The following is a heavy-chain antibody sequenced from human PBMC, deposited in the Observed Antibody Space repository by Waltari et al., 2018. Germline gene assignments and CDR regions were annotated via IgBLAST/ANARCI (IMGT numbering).Heavy chain of an antibody. J-gene: IGHJ4*02. V-gene: IGHV4-38-2*01. CDR3: ARRISGYYYDSSGYYFDY. CDR2: IYHSGST. Sequence: VQLQESGQGLVKPSETLSLTCAVAGYSIRGGYSWGCIRQPPAKGLEWIGRIYHSGSTYYNPSLKSRVTISVDTSKKQFSLKLSSVTAADTAVYYCARRISGYYYDSSGYYFDYWGQGTLVTVSS. D-gene: IGHD3-22*01. CDR1: GYSIRGGYS.